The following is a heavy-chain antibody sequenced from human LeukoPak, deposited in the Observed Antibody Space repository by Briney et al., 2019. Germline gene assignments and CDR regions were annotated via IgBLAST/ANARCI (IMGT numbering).Heavy chain of an antibody. CDR2: IYYSGST. V-gene: IGHV4-59*12. CDR1: GGSISSYY. J-gene: IGHJ6*03. CDR3: ARDRTDIVVVPAAIPWRGDYYYYYMDV. D-gene: IGHD2-2*01. Sequence: SETLSLTCTVSGGSISSYYWSWIRQPPGKGLEWIGYIYYSGSTNYNPSLKSRVTMSVDTSKNQFSLKLSSVTAADTAVYYCARDRTDIVVVPAAIPWRGDYYYYYMDVWGKGTTVTASS.